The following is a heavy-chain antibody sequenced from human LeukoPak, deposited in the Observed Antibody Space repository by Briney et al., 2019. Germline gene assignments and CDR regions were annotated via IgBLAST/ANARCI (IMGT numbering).Heavy chain of an antibody. V-gene: IGHV3-30*02. D-gene: IGHD5-24*01. CDR1: GFTFSSYG. Sequence: QSGGSLRLSCAASGFTFSSYGMHWVRQAPGKGLEWVAFIRYDGSNKYYADSVKGRFTISRDNSKNTLYLQMNSLRAEDTAVYYCAKDGYNPTGYMDVWGKGTTVTISS. J-gene: IGHJ6*03. CDR2: IRYDGSNK. CDR3: AKDGYNPTGYMDV.